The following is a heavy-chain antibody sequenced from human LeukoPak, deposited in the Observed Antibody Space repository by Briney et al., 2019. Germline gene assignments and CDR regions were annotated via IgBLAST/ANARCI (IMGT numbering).Heavy chain of an antibody. Sequence: SETLSLTCTVSGGSISSYYWSWIRQPPGKGLEWIGYIYYSGSTNYNPSLESRVTISVDTSKNQFSLKLSSVTAADTAAYYCARGSFNYDFWSGPRPEIGYFDYWGQGTLVTVSS. D-gene: IGHD3-3*01. V-gene: IGHV4-59*01. J-gene: IGHJ4*02. CDR2: IYYSGST. CDR3: ARGSFNYDFWSGPRPEIGYFDY. CDR1: GGSISSYY.